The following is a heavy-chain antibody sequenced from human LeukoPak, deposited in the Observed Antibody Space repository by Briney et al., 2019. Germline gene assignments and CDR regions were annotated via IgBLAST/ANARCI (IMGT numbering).Heavy chain of an antibody. CDR3: ARDGYSSSWYWFDY. CDR1: GFTFSNYA. D-gene: IGHD6-13*01. V-gene: IGHV3-23*01. J-gene: IGHJ4*02. CDR2: ILGSGGST. Sequence: GGSLRLSCAASGFTFSNYAMSWVRQAPGKGLEWVSAILGSGGSTYYADSVKGRFTISRDNAKNSLYLQMNSLRAEDTAVYYCARDGYSSSWYWFDYWGQGTLVTVSS.